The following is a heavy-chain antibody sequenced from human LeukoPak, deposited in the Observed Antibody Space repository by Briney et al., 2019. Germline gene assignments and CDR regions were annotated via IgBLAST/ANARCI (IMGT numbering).Heavy chain of an antibody. CDR2: INSDGSST. D-gene: IGHD3-10*01. CDR3: ARVDNYYGSGSYYNVLGAFGI. J-gene: IGHJ3*02. CDR1: GFTFSSYW. V-gene: IGHV3-74*01. Sequence: PGGSLRLSCAASGFTFSSYWMHWVRQAPGKGLVWVSRINSDGSSTSYADSVKGRFTISRDNAKNTLYLQMNSLRAEDTAVYYCARVDNYYGSGSYYNVLGAFGIWGQGTMVTVSS.